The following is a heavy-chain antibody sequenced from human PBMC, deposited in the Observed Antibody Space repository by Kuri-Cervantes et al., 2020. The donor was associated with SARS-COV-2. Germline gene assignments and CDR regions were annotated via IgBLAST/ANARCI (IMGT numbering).Heavy chain of an antibody. D-gene: IGHD1-26*01. Sequence: GESLKISCAASGFTFSSYAIHWVRQAPGKGLGWVAVISYDGSNKYYTESVKGRFTISRDNAKNSLYLQMNSLRAEDTAVYYCAVIQNSGSYSTRSSYFDYWGQGTLVTVSS. CDR2: ISYDGSNK. CDR3: AVIQNSGSYSTRSSYFDY. CDR1: GFTFSSYA. V-gene: IGHV3-30*03. J-gene: IGHJ4*02.